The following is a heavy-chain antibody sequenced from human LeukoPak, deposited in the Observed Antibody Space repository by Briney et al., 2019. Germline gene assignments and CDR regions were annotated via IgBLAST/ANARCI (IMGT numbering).Heavy chain of an antibody. J-gene: IGHJ4*02. CDR1: GGSFSGYY. D-gene: IGHD5-18*01. CDR2: INHSGST. V-gene: IGHV4-34*01. Sequence: SETLSLTCAVYGGSFSGYYWSWIRQPPGKGLEWIGEINHSGSTNYNPSLKSRVTISVDTSKNQFSLKLSSVTAADTAVYYCARGGRWIQLWSPGEHYFDYWGQGTLVTVSS. CDR3: ARGGRWIQLWSPGEHYFDY.